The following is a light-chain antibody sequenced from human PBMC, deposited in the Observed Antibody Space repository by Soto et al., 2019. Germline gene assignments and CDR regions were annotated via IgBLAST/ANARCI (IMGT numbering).Light chain of an antibody. V-gene: IGLV1-47*01. CDR1: TSNIGSNY. CDR3: AAWDDSLSVLV. Sequence: QSVLTQPPSASGTPGQRVTISCSGNTSNIGSNYVYWYQQLPGTAPKLLIHRNDQWPSGVPARCSGSAYRTSASLAINGLRSEDEADYYCAAWDDSLSVLVFGGGPQLTVL. CDR2: RND. J-gene: IGLJ2*01.